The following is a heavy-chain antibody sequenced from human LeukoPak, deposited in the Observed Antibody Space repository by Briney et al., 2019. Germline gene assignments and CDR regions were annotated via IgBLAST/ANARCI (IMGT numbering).Heavy chain of an antibody. V-gene: IGHV3-48*01. CDR1: GFTFSDHS. CDR3: ARDGGI. CDR2: IRYSGTTI. Sequence: GGSLRLSCAASGFTFSDHSMNWVRQAPGKGLEWVSYIRYSGTTIYYADSVKGRFTISRDNGKDSVDLQMNSLRPEDTAVYYCARDGGIWGQGTMVTVSS. J-gene: IGHJ3*02.